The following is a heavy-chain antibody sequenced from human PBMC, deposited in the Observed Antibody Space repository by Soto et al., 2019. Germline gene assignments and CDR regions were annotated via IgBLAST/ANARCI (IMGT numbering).Heavy chain of an antibody. CDR1: GGSISSYY. J-gene: IGHJ5*02. CDR2: IHYSGST. V-gene: IGHV4-59*01. CDR3: ARELLGGYSYGNWFDP. D-gene: IGHD5-18*01. Sequence: SETLSLTCTVSGGSISSYYWSWIRQPPGKGLEWIGSIHYSGSTNYNPSLKSRVTISVDTSKNQFSLRLNSVTAADTAVYYCARELLGGYSYGNWFDPWGQGTLVTVSS.